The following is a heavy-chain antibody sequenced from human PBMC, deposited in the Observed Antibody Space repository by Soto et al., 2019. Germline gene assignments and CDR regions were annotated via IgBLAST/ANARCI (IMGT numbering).Heavy chain of an antibody. Sequence: ASVKVSCKASGYSFTAYFMHWVRQAPGQGLEWMGIVHPSGGNTNYAQKFQGRVTMTWDTSTTTVYMELSSLRSDDTAVYYCARAPYSSSSFFFDYWGQGTPVTVSS. D-gene: IGHD6-6*01. CDR2: VHPSGGNT. CDR1: GYSFTAYF. V-gene: IGHV1-46*01. J-gene: IGHJ4*02. CDR3: ARAPYSSSSFFFDY.